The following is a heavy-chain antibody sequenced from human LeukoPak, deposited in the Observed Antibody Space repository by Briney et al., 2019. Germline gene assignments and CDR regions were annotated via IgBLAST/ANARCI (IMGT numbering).Heavy chain of an antibody. V-gene: IGHV4-39*01. CDR1: GDSMSINTYY. Sequence: PSETLSLTCSVSGDSMSINTYYGGWIRQPPGKGLEWGGSIYYTRTTYYNPSLKSRVTISVDLSKNQFSPELTSVNAADTAVYYCARRRDFDYWGQGTLVTVSP. CDR3: ARRRDFDY. J-gene: IGHJ4*02. CDR2: IYYTRTT.